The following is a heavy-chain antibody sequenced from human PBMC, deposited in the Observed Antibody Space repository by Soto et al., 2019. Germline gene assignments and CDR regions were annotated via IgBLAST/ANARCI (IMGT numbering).Heavy chain of an antibody. CDR2: IYYSGST. CDR1: GGSVSSYY. V-gene: IGHV4-59*02. Sequence: QVQLQESGPGLVKPSETLSLTCTVSGGSVSSYYWSWVRQPPGKGLEWIEYIYYSGSTNYNPSLKGRATITVDTSKNQLSLTLNSVAAADTAVYYCARENVGATIYYYYGMDVWGQGTTVTVSS. D-gene: IGHD1-26*01. J-gene: IGHJ6*02. CDR3: ARENVGATIYYYYGMDV.